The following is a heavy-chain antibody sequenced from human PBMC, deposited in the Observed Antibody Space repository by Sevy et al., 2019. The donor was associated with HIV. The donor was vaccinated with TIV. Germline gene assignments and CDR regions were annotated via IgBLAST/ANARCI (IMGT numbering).Heavy chain of an antibody. D-gene: IGHD3-22*01. V-gene: IGHV3-21*01. CDR2: ISSSSSYI. Sequence: GGSLRLSCAASGFIFSNYNMNWVRQAPGKGLEWVSSISSSSSYIYYADSVKGRFTISRDNAKNSLYLQTNSLRAEDTAVYYCAGENYYDSTAYRFDYWGQGTLVTVSS. CDR1: GFIFSNYN. J-gene: IGHJ4*02. CDR3: AGENYYDSTAYRFDY.